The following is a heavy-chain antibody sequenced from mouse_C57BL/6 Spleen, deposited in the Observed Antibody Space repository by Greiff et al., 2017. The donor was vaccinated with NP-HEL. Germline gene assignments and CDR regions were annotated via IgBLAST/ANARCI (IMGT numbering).Heavy chain of an antibody. D-gene: IGHD1-1*01. CDR2: INPSTGGT. J-gene: IGHJ4*01. CDR1: GYSFTGYY. V-gene: IGHV1-42*01. CDR3: ARTVVEDYAMDY. Sequence: VQLQQSGPELVKPGASVKISCKASGYSFTGYYMNWVKQSPEKSLEWIGEINPSTGGTTYNQKFKAKATLTVDKSSSTAYMQLKSLTSEDSAVYYCARTVVEDYAMDYWGQGTSVTVSS.